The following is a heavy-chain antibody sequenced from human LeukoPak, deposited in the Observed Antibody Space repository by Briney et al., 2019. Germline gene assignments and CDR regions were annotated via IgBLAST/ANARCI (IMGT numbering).Heavy chain of an antibody. Sequence: GGSLRLSCVASGFTFDDCAMHWVSQAPGKGLEWVSLISGDGGSTYYADSVKGRFTISRDNSKNSLYLQMNSLRTEDTALYYCAKDPSIYSSSWPEYFQHWGQGTLVTVSS. J-gene: IGHJ1*01. CDR1: GFTFDDCA. CDR2: ISGDGGST. V-gene: IGHV3-43*02. D-gene: IGHD6-13*01. CDR3: AKDPSIYSSSWPEYFQH.